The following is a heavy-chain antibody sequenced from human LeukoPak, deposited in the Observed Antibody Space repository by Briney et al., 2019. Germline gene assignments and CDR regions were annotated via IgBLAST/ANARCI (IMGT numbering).Heavy chain of an antibody. J-gene: IGHJ4*02. CDR1: GGPFSLYY. D-gene: IGHD5-18*01. CDR2: IYQSGVT. V-gene: IGHV4-59*08. CDR3: ARLDSYGYGVFDY. Sequence: PSETLSLTCTVSGGPFSLYYWSWIRQPPGKGLEWIGNIYQSGVTKYNPSLQSRVTISVDTSKNQFSLKLSSVTAADTAVYYCARLDSYGYGVFDYWGQGTLVTVSS.